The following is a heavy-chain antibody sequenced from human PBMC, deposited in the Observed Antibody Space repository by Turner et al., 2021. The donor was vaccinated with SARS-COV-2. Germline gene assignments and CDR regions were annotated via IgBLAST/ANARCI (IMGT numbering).Heavy chain of an antibody. CDR3: ATGYAYCGGDCSIHY. CDR2: MNPNSGNT. V-gene: IGHV1-8*01. J-gene: IGHJ4*02. CDR1: GYTFTSYD. D-gene: IGHD2-21*02. Sequence: QVQLVQSGAEVKKPGASVKVSCKASGYTFTSYDINWVRQATGQGLEWMGWMNPNSGNTGYAQKFQGRVTMTRNTSISTAYMELSSLRSEDTALYYCATGYAYCGGDCSIHYWGQGTLVTVSS.